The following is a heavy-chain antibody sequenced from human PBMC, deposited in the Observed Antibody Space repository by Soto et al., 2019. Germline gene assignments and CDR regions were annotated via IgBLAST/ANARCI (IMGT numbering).Heavy chain of an antibody. CDR2: ISHDGGT. D-gene: IGHD3-10*01. V-gene: IGHV4-34*02. CDR3: ARGQLVWSGELTTYHSNMDD. Sequence: QVQLQQWGAGLLRPAETLSLTCAFYGGSFDDFYWSWVRQSPGKGLEWVGEISHDGGTNYSPSLESRVPLSVDTSKNQFALHLRSVTAADTGLYYCARGQLVWSGELTTYHSNMDDWGQGTTVTFSS. CDR1: GGSFDDFY. J-gene: IGHJ6*02.